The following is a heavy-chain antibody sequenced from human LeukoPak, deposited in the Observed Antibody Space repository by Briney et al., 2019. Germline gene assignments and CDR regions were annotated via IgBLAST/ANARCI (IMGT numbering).Heavy chain of an antibody. D-gene: IGHD5-18*01. CDR1: GGSISSYY. Sequence: SETLSLTCTVSGGSISSYYWSWIRQPPGKGLEWIGYIYYSGSTNYNPSLKSRVTISVDTSKNQFSLKLSSVTAADTAVYYCARGGYSYGYEIDYWGQGTLVTVSS. J-gene: IGHJ4*02. CDR3: ARGGYSYGYEIDY. CDR2: IYYSGST. V-gene: IGHV4-59*01.